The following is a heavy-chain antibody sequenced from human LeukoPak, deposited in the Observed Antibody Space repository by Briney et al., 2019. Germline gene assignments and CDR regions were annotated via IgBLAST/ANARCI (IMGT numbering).Heavy chain of an antibody. D-gene: IGHD1-26*01. CDR2: IYYSGST. CDR1: GGSMSSYY. CDR3: ARVAFSGSYNFDY. V-gene: IGHV4-59*01. Sequence: SETLSLTCTVSGGSMSSYYWSWIRQPPGKGLEWIGYIYYSGSTNYNPSLKSRVTISVDASKNQFSLKLSSVTAADTAVYYCARVAFSGSYNFDYWGQGTLVTVSS. J-gene: IGHJ4*02.